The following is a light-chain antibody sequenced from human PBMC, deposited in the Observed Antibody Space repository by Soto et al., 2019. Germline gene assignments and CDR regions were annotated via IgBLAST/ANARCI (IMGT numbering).Light chain of an antibody. Sequence: EIVLTQSPGTLSLSPGERATLSCRASQSVTSTYLAWYQQKPGQAPRLLIYGASSRATGIPERFSGSWSGTDFTLNISRLEPEDFAVYYCQQYGSSPYTFGQGTKLEIK. J-gene: IGKJ2*01. V-gene: IGKV3-20*01. CDR1: QSVTSTY. CDR3: QQYGSSPYT. CDR2: GAS.